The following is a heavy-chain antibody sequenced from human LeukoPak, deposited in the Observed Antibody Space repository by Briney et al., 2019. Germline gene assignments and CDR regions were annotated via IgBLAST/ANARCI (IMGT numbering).Heavy chain of an antibody. J-gene: IGHJ4*02. V-gene: IGHV4-39*07. CDR2: IYYSGST. CDR1: GGSISSGSYY. Sequence: SETLSLTCTVSGGSISSGSYYWGWIRQPPGKGLEWIGSIYYSGSTYYNPSLKSRVTISVDTSKNQFSLKLSSVTAADTAVYYCARDPYYDKGFDYWGQGTLVTVSS. CDR3: ARDPYYDKGFDY. D-gene: IGHD3-22*01.